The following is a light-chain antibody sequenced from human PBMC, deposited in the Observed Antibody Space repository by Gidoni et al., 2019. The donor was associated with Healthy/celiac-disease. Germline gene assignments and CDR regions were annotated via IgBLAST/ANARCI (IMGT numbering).Light chain of an antibody. J-gene: IGKJ4*01. CDR3: QQSYSNPLT. CDR2: AAS. Sequence: IQINQSPSSLSASVGDRVTITCRASQSISSYLNWYQQKPGKAPKLLIYAASSLQSGVPSRFSGSGSGTEFTLTISSLQPEDFATYYCQQSYSNPLTFGEGTKVEIK. CDR1: QSISSY. V-gene: IGKV1-39*01.